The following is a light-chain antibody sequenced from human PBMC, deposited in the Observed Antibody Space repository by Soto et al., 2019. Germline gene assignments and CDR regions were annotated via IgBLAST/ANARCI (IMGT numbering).Light chain of an antibody. CDR2: GAS. J-gene: IGKJ1*01. CDR1: QTVNTNY. Sequence: ENVLTQSPGTLSLSPGERATLSCRASQTVNTNYLAWYQRKPGQAPRLLIFGASSRAPGIPDRFAGSGSGTDFTLTISRLEPGDFAVYYCQQYGNSPQTFGQGTKVEIK. CDR3: QQYGNSPQT. V-gene: IGKV3-20*01.